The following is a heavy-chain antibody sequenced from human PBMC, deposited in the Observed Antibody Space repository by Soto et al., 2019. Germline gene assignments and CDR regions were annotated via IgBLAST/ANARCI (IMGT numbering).Heavy chain of an antibody. CDR2: ISYDGSNK. CDR1: GFTFSSYA. V-gene: IGHV3-30-3*01. J-gene: IGHJ6*02. Sequence: PGGSLRLSCAASGFTFSSYAMHWVRQAPGKXLEWVAVISYDGSNKYYADSVKGRFTISRDNSKNTLYLQMNSLRAEDTAVYYCARDPPSSVGYYYYGMDVWGQGTTVTVSS. D-gene: IGHD1-26*01. CDR3: ARDPPSSVGYYYYGMDV.